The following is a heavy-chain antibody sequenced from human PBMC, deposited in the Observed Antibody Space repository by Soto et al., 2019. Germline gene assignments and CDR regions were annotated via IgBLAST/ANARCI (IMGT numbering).Heavy chain of an antibody. CDR1: GYTFTGYF. Sequence: SSVKVSCKASGYTFTGYFMHWVRQAPGQGLEWMGWINPNSGDTNFPQKFQGWVTMTRDTSINTAYMEVSRLSSDDTAGYYCAREVAGGMDVWGRGTTVTVSS. CDR3: AREVAGGMDV. J-gene: IGHJ6*02. CDR2: INPNSGDT. V-gene: IGHV1-2*04.